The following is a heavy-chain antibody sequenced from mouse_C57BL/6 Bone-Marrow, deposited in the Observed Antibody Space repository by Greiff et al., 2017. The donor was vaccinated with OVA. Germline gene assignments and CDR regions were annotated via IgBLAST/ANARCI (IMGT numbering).Heavy chain of an antibody. CDR2: IYPRSGNT. V-gene: IGHV1-81*01. CDR1: GYTFTSYG. D-gene: IGHD1-1*01. J-gene: IGHJ1*03. CDR3: AIYYYGSSPYWYFDV. Sequence: VKLMESGAELARPGASVKLSCKASGYTFTSYGISWVKQRTGQGLEWIGEIYPRSGNTYYNEKFKGKATLTADKSSSTAYMELRSLTSEDSAVYFCAIYYYGSSPYWYFDVWGTGTTVTVSS.